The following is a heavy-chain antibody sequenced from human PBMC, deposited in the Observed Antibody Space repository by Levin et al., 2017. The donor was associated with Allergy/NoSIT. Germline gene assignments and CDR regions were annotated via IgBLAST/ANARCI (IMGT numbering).Heavy chain of an antibody. V-gene: IGHV1-3*01. Sequence: ASVKVSCKASGYTFTQYAVQWVRQAPGQRLQWMGWINAGNGKTKYSQNFQGRVTITRDTSASTAYMELGSLRSEDTAVYYCARGNWVGTYNDYYFDPWGQGTLVTVSS. CDR1: GYTFTQYA. J-gene: IGHJ4*02. D-gene: IGHD7-27*01. CDR3: ARGNWVGTYNDYYFDP. CDR2: INAGNGKT.